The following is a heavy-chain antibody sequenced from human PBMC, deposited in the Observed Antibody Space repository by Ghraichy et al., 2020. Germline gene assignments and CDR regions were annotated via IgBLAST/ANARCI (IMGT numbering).Heavy chain of an antibody. CDR1: GFTFSSYG. V-gene: IGHV3-33*01. Sequence: GGSLRLSCAASGFTFSSYGMHWVRQAPGKGLEWVAVIWYDGSKTYYADSVKGRFTISRDNSKNTLYLQMNSLRAVDTAVYYCAREYSSTWYVGTQPDYWGQGTLVTVSS. D-gene: IGHD6-13*01. CDR2: IWYDGSKT. CDR3: AREYSSTWYVGTQPDY. J-gene: IGHJ4*02.